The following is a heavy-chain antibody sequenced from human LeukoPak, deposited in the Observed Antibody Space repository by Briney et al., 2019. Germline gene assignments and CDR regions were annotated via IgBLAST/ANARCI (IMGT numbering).Heavy chain of an antibody. CDR1: GFTFSSYG. CDR3: AKDRYDILTGSPDS. D-gene: IGHD3-9*01. Sequence: GGSLGLSCAASGFTFSSYGMHWVRQAPGKGLEWVAIMSFDGSQKYYADSVKGRFTISRENSKNTLYLQMNSLRAEDTAVYYCAKDRYDILTGSPDSWGQGTLVTVSS. J-gene: IGHJ5*01. V-gene: IGHV3-30*18. CDR2: MSFDGSQK.